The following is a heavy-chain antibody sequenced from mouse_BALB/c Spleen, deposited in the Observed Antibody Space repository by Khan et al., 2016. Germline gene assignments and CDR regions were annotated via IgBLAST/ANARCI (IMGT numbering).Heavy chain of an antibody. V-gene: IGHV5-17*02. Sequence: EVELVESGGGLVQPGGSRKLSCAASGFTFSSFGMHWVRQAPEKGLEWVAFISSGSSAIYYADTVKGRFTISSDNPKNTLFLQMTSLRSEDTAMYYCERGDYWGKGTTLTVSS. CDR1: GFTFSSFG. J-gene: IGHJ2*01. CDR3: ERGDY. CDR2: ISSGSSAI.